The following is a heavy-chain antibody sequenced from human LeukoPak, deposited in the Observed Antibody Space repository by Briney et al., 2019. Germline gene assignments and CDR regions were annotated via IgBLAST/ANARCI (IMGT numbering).Heavy chain of an antibody. J-gene: IGHJ4*02. V-gene: IGHV3-66*01. CDR3: ARGTDCGGDCYSGCAY. CDR1: GFTVSSNY. Sequence: GGSLRLSCAASGFTVSSNYMSWVRQAPGKGLEWVSVIYSGGSTYYADSVKGRFTISRDNAKNSLYLQMNSLRAEDTAVYYCARGTDCGGDCYSGCAYWGQGTLVTVSS. D-gene: IGHD2-21*02. CDR2: IYSGGST.